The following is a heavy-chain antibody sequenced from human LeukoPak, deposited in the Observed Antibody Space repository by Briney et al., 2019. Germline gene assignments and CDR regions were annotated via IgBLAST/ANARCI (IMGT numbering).Heavy chain of an antibody. CDR1: GFTFSSYS. V-gene: IGHV3-21*01. CDR3: ARVCSGSSCYSDYLLPYFDY. CDR2: ISSSSSYI. D-gene: IGHD2-15*01. J-gene: IGHJ4*02. Sequence: GGSLRLSCAASGFTFSSYSMNWVRQAPGKGLEWVSSISSSSSYIYYADSVKGRFTISRDNAKNSLYLQMNSLRAEDTAVYYCARVCSGSSCYSDYLLPYFDYWGQGTLVTVSS.